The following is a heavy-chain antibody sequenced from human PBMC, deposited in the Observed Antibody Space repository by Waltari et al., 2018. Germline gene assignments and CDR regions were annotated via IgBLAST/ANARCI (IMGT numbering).Heavy chain of an antibody. CDR1: GFTLSTRW. CDR2: INQDGREK. D-gene: IGHD6-13*01. V-gene: IGHV3-7*01. CDR3: AMAAGTLY. Sequence: EVQLVESGGGLVKPGGSLRLSCAASGFTLSTRWMSWVRQAPGEGLEWVANINQDGREKYYVDSMKGRVTISRDNAKNSLFLQMDSLRAEDTAVYFCAMAAGTLYWGQGTLVTVSS. J-gene: IGHJ4*02.